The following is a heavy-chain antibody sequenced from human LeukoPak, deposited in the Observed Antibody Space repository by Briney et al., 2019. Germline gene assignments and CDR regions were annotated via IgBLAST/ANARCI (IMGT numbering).Heavy chain of an antibody. CDR3: AIFEWFGELLPRVDY. V-gene: IGHV7-4-1*02. Sequence: ASVKVSCKASGYTFTSYAMNWVRQAPGQGLEWMGWINTNTGNPTYAQGFTGRFVFSLDTSVSTAYLQISSLKAEDTAVYYCAIFEWFGELLPRVDYWGQGTLVTVSS. J-gene: IGHJ4*02. CDR2: INTNTGNP. D-gene: IGHD3-10*01. CDR1: GYTFTSYA.